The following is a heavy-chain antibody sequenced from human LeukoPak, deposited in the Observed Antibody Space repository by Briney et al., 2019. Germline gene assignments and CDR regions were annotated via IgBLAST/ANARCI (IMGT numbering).Heavy chain of an antibody. V-gene: IGHV1-24*01. Sequence: ASVKVSCTVSGDTLSDLSIHWVRHAPGKGLEWLGSFDPEYGGTIPAPKFQGRVTMTEDTSTNTAFMELTGLKSEDTAMFYCATSADLPIGVDHWGQGTLVTVSS. CDR3: ATSADLPIGVDH. D-gene: IGHD2-15*01. CDR2: FDPEYGGT. J-gene: IGHJ4*02. CDR1: GDTLSDLS.